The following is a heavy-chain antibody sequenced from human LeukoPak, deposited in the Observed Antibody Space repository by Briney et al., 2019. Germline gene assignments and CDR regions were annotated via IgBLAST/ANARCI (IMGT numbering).Heavy chain of an antibody. CDR1: GFTFSHYS. V-gene: IGHV3-30*18. J-gene: IGHJ4*02. Sequence: GGSLRLSCAASGFTFSHYSMHWVRQAPGKGLDWGAYISYDGSNKYYADSVRGRFTISRDNSKNTLYLQVNRLRAEDTAVYYCAKDSGGNQYYDSSAYGRTNNVDSWGRGRLVTVSS. CDR2: ISYDGSNK. CDR3: AKDSGGNQYYDSSAYGRTNNVDS. D-gene: IGHD3-22*01.